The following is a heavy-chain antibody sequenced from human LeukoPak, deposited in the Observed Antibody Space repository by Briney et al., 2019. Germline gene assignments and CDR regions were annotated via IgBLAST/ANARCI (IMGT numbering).Heavy chain of an antibody. CDR3: ARVSYYYGSGSYRPTAVYYFDY. CDR1: GFTFSNYW. J-gene: IGHJ4*02. Sequence: GGSLRLSCAASGFTFSNYWMHWVRQAPGKGLVWVSRINSDGSSTSYADSVKGRFTISRDNAKNTLYLQMNSLRAEDTAVYYCARVSYYYGSGSYRPTAVYYFDYWGQGTLVTVSS. CDR2: INSDGSST. D-gene: IGHD3-10*01. V-gene: IGHV3-74*01.